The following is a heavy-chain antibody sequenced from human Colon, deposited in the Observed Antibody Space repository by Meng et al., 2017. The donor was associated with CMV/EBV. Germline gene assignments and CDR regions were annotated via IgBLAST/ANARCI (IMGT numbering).Heavy chain of an antibody. CDR3: AKEHTAIIPAAIDH. V-gene: IGHV3-23*01. D-gene: IGHD2-2*01. CDR2: ISGSNTIT. J-gene: IGHJ5*02. Sequence: GGSLRLSCAASGFHFGGNAMTWVRQAPGKGLEWVSTISGSNTITYYADSVKGRFTISRDDSKNTVSLEMTSLSAEDTAVYYCAKEHTAIIPAAIDHWGQGTLVTVSS. CDR1: GFHFGGNA.